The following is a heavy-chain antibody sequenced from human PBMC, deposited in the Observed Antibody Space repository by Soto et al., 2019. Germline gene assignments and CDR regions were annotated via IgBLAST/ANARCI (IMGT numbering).Heavy chain of an antibody. D-gene: IGHD3-9*01. CDR3: ARGGWILTGFYFDY. V-gene: IGHV4-31*03. Sequence: PSETLSLTCTVSGGSISSGGYYWSWIRQHPGKGLEWIEYIYYSGSTYYNPSLKSRVTISVDTSKNQFSLKLSSVTAADTAVYYCARGGWILTGFYFDYWGQGTLVTVSS. CDR2: IYYSGST. J-gene: IGHJ4*02. CDR1: GGSISSGGYY.